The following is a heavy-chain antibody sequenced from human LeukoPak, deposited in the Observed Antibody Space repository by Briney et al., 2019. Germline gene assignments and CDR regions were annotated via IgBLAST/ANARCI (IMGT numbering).Heavy chain of an antibody. CDR1: GGTFSDYS. Sequence: ASVKVSCKAPGGTFSDYSISWVRQAPGQGLEWMGRILPLVGRLHYAQKFQGRFTLTADKSTTTVYMELSILRSEDTAVYYCVRSGYDYDWFDPWGQGTLVTVSS. CDR3: VRSGYDYDWFDP. D-gene: IGHD5-12*01. CDR2: ILPLVGRL. J-gene: IGHJ5*02. V-gene: IGHV1-69*02.